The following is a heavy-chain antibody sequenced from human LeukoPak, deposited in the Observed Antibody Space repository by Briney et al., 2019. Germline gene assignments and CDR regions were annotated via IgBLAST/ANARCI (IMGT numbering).Heavy chain of an antibody. CDR2: INHSGST. CDR1: GGSFSGYY. Sequence: PSETLSLTCAVYGGSFSGYYWSWIRQPPGKELEWIGEINHSGSTNYNPSLKSRVTISVDTSKNQVSLKLTSVTAADTAVYYCARLRRGYYYYMDVWGNGTTVTISS. D-gene: IGHD3-16*01. J-gene: IGHJ6*03. V-gene: IGHV4-34*01. CDR3: ARLRRGYYYYMDV.